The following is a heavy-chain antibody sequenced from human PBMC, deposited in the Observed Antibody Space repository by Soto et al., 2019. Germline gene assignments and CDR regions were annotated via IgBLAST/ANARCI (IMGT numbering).Heavy chain of an antibody. V-gene: IGHV4-59*01. D-gene: IGHD4-17*01. CDR1: GGSISSYY. J-gene: IGHJ4*02. CDR3: ARATTVTTEFDY. CDR2: IYYGGST. Sequence: SETLSLTCTVSGGSISSYYWSWIRQPPGKGLEWIGYIYYGGSTNYNPSLKSRVTISVDTSKNQFSLKLSSVTAADTAVYYCARATTVTTEFDYWGQGTLVTVSS.